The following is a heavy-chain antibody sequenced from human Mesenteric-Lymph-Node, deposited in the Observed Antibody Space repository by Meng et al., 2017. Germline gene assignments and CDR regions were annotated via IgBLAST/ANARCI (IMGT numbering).Heavy chain of an antibody. CDR3: ARSTYYGSEGHKNFDF. V-gene: IGHV1-2*06. J-gene: IGHJ4*02. CDR1: GYSFIAYY. Sequence: ASVKVSCKASGYSFIAYYMHWARQAPGQGLEWMGRINPNSGGTNYAQNFQGRVTMTRDTSTSTVYMELSSLRSDDTAVYYCARSTYYGSEGHKNFDFWGQGTLVTVSS. CDR2: INPNSGGT. D-gene: IGHD3-10*01.